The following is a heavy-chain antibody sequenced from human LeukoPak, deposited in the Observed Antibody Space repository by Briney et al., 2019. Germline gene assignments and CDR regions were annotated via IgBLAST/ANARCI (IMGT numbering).Heavy chain of an antibody. V-gene: IGHV3-21*01. J-gene: IGHJ4*02. D-gene: IGHD6-13*01. Sequence: GGSLRLSCAASGFTFSSYSMNWVRQAPGKGLEWVSSISSSSSYIYYADSVKGRFTISRDNAKNSPYLQMNSLRAEDTAVYYCARGSSSWGYYFDYWGQGTLVTVSS. CDR2: ISSSSSYI. CDR1: GFTFSSYS. CDR3: ARGSSSWGYYFDY.